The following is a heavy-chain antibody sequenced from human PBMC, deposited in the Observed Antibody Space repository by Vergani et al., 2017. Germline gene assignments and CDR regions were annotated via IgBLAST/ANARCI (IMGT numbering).Heavy chain of an antibody. CDR3: AREGFYYNIRGTYRPPSYYGMGV. J-gene: IGHJ6*02. Sequence: QVQLVQSGAEVKKPGSSVKVSCKASGGTFSTYTIAWVRQAPGQGPEWMGGIIPIFGTANYARKFQGRVSFTADESTRTAYMELTSLTSEDTAVYYCAREGFYYNIRGTYRPPSYYGMGVWGQGTKVTVAS. D-gene: IGHD3-9*01. CDR2: IIPIFGTA. V-gene: IGHV1-69*12. CDR1: GGTFSTYT.